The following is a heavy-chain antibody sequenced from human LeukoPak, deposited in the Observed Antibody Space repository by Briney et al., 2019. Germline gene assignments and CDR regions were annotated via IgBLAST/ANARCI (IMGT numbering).Heavy chain of an antibody. Sequence: PGGSLRLSCAASGFTFSTYWMHWVRQALGKGLVWVSRTNSDGSRTDYADSVKGRFTISRDNAENTLYLQMNSLRVEDTAVYYCARDRGINMVRGVIDYWGQGTLVTVSS. CDR3: ARDRGINMVRGVIDY. J-gene: IGHJ4*02. CDR2: TNSDGSRT. CDR1: GFTFSTYW. V-gene: IGHV3-74*01. D-gene: IGHD3-10*01.